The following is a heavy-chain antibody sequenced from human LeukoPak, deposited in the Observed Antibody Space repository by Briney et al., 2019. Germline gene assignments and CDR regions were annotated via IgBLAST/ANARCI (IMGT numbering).Heavy chain of an antibody. Sequence: PSETLSLTCTVSGGSISSGGYYWSWIRQHPGKGLEWIGYIYYSGSTYYNPSLKSRVTISVDTSKNQFSLKLSSVTAADTAVYYCAAEYRGYYDSSGSFDYWGQGTLVTVSS. CDR3: AAEYRGYYDSSGSFDY. CDR1: GGSISSGGYY. CDR2: IYYSGST. J-gene: IGHJ4*02. V-gene: IGHV4-31*03. D-gene: IGHD3-22*01.